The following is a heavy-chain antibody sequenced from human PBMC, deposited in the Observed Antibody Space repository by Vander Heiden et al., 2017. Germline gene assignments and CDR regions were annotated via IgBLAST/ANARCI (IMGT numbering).Heavy chain of an antibody. CDR2: INPRGGST. D-gene: IGHD6-6*01. CDR3: ARDPYSSSSLNWFDP. J-gene: IGHJ5*02. Sequence: QVQLVQSGAEVKRPGASVKVSCKASGYTFSNYYMHWVRQAPGQGLEWMGIINPRGGSTSYAQKFQGRVTMTRDTSTSTVFMELSSLRSEDTAVYFCARDPYSSSSLNWFDPWGQGTLVTVSS. CDR1: GYTFSNYY. V-gene: IGHV1-46*01.